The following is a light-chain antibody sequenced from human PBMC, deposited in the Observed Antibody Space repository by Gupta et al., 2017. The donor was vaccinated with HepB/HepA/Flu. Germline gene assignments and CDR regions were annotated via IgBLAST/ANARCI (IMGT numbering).Light chain of an antibody. CDR1: QDISNY. CDR3: QQYDNLPIT. Sequence: DIQMTQSPSSLSASVGDRVTITCQASQDISNYLNWYQQKPGKAPKLLIYDASKLETGVPSRISGSGSGTDFTFTISSLQPEDIATYYCQQYDNLPITFGQGTRLEIK. V-gene: IGKV1-33*01. CDR2: DAS. J-gene: IGKJ5*01.